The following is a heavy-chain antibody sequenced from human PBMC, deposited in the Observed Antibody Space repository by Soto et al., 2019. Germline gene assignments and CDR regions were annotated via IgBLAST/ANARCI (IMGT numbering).Heavy chain of an antibody. Sequence: QVQLQQSGPGLVKPSQTLSLTCAISADSVSSNSATWNWIRQSPSRGLEWLGRTYYRSKWCNDYAVSVKSRXXIXPXXSKNQFSLQLNSVTPEDTAVYYCARYFGGSKYFDYWGQGILVTVSS. D-gene: IGHD3-10*01. CDR2: TYYRSKWCN. CDR3: ARYFGGSKYFDY. V-gene: IGHV6-1*01. CDR1: ADSVSSNSAT. J-gene: IGHJ4*02.